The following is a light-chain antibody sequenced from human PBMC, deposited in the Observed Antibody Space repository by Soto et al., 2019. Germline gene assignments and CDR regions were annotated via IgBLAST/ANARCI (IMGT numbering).Light chain of an antibody. CDR2: AAS. Sequence: DIQMTQSHSTLSASVGDRVTITCRASQSISSWLAWYQQKPGKAPKLLISAASNLESGVPSRFSGSGFGTEFTLTISSLQPDDIATYYCQHYSRYPVTFGQGTKVDI. CDR3: QHYSRYPVT. CDR1: QSISSW. V-gene: IGKV1-5*01. J-gene: IGKJ1*01.